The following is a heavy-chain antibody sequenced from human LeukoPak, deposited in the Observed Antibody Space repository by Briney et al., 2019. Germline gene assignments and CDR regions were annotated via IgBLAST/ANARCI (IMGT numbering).Heavy chain of an antibody. D-gene: IGHD4-17*01. J-gene: IGHJ4*02. CDR3: AKAAYGDYAGGDY. CDR1: GFTFSSYA. CDR2: ISSSGGST. V-gene: IGHV3-23*01. Sequence: QPGGSLRLSCAASGFTFSSYAMSWVRQATGKGLEWVSAISSSGGSTYYADSVKGRFTISRDNSKSTLYLQMNSLRAEDTAVYYCAKAAYGDYAGGDYWGQGTLVTVSS.